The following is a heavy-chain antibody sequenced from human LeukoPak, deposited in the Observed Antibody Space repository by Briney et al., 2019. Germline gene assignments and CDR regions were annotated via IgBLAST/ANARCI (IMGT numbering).Heavy chain of an antibody. Sequence: GASVKVSCKASGYTFTSYGISWVRQALGQGLEWMGWISAYNGNTNYAQKLQGRVTMTTDTSTSTAYMELRSLRSDDTAVYYCARTGYSYGYNYFDYWGQGTLVTVSS. V-gene: IGHV1-18*01. CDR3: ARTGYSYGYNYFDY. CDR1: GYTFTSYG. CDR2: ISAYNGNT. D-gene: IGHD5-18*01. J-gene: IGHJ4*02.